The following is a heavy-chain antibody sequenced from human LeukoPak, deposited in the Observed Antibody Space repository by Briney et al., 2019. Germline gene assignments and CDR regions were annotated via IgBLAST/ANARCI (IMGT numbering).Heavy chain of an antibody. V-gene: IGHV3-23*01. Sequence: PGGSLRLSCAASGFTFSSDAMSWVRQAPGKGLEWVSAISGTGISTYYADSVKGRFTISRDNSKNTLYLQMKSLRAEDTAVYYCAKDYGPSYGYCSGGSCYSGYFDYWGQGTLVTVSS. CDR2: ISGTGIST. J-gene: IGHJ4*02. CDR1: GFTFSSDA. D-gene: IGHD2-15*01. CDR3: AKDYGPSYGYCSGGSCYSGYFDY.